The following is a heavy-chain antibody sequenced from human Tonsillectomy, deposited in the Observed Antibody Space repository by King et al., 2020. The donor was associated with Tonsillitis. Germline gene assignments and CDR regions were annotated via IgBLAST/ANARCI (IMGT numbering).Heavy chain of an antibody. Sequence: VQLVESGGGLVQPGGSLRLSCVASGFTFREHYMDWVRQSPEKGLEWVGRSRNKGNSYTTAYAASVEGRFIISRDESKNSLHLQMNSLKIEDTAVYYCDRGSGWYEEGRYFYGMDVWGQGTTVIVS. CDR2: SRNKGNSYTT. CDR1: GFTFREHY. D-gene: IGHD6-19*01. J-gene: IGHJ6*02. CDR3: DRGSGWYEEGRYFYGMDV. V-gene: IGHV3-72*01.